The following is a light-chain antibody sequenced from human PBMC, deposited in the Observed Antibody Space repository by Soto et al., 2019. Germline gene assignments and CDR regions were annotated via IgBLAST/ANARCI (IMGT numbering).Light chain of an antibody. V-gene: IGKV1-27*01. CDR3: QKYNTAPLT. CDR2: GIS. Sequence: DSQMTQSPSSLSASVGDRVTITCRASQSFSTYLAWYQQKPGKVPKLLISGISTLQSGVPSRFSGSGYGTEFTLTISNLQPEDVATYYCQKYNTAPLTFGGGTKVDIK. J-gene: IGKJ4*01. CDR1: QSFSTY.